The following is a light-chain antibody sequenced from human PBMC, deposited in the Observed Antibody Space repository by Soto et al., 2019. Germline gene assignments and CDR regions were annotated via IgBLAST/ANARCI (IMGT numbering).Light chain of an antibody. Sequence: DIQMTQSPSTLSASVGDRVTITCRASQSIRSWLAWYQQQPGKAPKLLIYKASSLQSGVPSRFSGGGCETEFTLTISSLQPDDFATYFCQQYNTYPWTFGQVTKVEIK. CDR1: QSIRSW. CDR3: QQYNTYPWT. J-gene: IGKJ1*01. V-gene: IGKV1-5*03. CDR2: KAS.